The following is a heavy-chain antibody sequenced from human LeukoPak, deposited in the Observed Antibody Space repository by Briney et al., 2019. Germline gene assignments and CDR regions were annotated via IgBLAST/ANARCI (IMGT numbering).Heavy chain of an antibody. D-gene: IGHD4-17*01. CDR3: ARDPTDSYYYYYMDV. CDR1: GFTFSDYY. J-gene: IGHJ6*03. V-gene: IGHV3-11*01. Sequence: GGSLRLSCAASGFTFSDYYMSWIRQAPGKGLEWVSYISSSGSTIYYADSVKGRFTISRDNAKNSLYLQMNSLRAEDTAVYYCARDPTDSYYYYYMDVWGKGTTVTVSS. CDR2: ISSSGSTI.